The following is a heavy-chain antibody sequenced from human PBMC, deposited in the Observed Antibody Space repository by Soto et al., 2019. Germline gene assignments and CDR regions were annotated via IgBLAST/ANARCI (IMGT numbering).Heavy chain of an antibody. V-gene: IGHV3-74*03. CDR2: INGDGTDT. D-gene: IGHD3-16*01. J-gene: IGHJ4*02. Sequence: GGPLRLSCAASGFTISMYWMHWVRQAPGKGLLWVSRINGDGTDTTYADSVKGRFTISRDNAKNTVYLQMNGLRAEDTAVYYCAREVGRGSGSYYLDYWGQETLVTVSS. CDR1: GFTISMYW. CDR3: AREVGRGSGSYYLDY.